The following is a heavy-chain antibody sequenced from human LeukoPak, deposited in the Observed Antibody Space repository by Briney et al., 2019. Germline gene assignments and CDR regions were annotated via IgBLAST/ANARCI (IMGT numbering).Heavy chain of an antibody. V-gene: IGHV1-46*01. CDR1: GYTFTSYY. J-gene: IGHJ6*02. CDR2: INPSSGAT. CDR3: ARATNFYYYYGMDV. Sequence: ASVKVSCKTSGYTFTSYYIHWVRQAPGQGLEWMGIINPSSGATNYAQKFQGRVAMTRDTSTSTVYMELSSQRSEDTAVYYCARATNFYYYYGMDVWGQGTTVTVSS. D-gene: IGHD1-26*01.